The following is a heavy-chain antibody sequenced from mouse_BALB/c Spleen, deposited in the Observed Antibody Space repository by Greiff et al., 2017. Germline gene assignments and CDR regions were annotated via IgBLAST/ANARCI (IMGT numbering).Heavy chain of an antibody. J-gene: IGHJ4*01. D-gene: IGHD2-4*01. Sequence: EVKVVESGGGLVQPGGSRKLSCAASGFTFSSFGMHWVRQAPEKGLEWVAYISSGSSTIYYADTVKGRFTISRDNPKNTLFLQMTSLRSEDTAMYYCARRLYDYDNYAMDYWGQGTSVTVSS. V-gene: IGHV5-17*02. CDR1: GFTFSSFG. CDR2: ISSGSSTI. CDR3: ARRLYDYDNYAMDY.